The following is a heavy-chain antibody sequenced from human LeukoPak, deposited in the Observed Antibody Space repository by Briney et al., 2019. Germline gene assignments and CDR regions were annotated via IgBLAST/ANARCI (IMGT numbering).Heavy chain of an antibody. CDR3: ARIAGRGSLEWFDP. CDR2: IYYSGST. V-gene: IGHV4-39*01. J-gene: IGHJ5*02. CDR1: GGSISSSSYY. Sequence: SETLSLTCTVSGGSISSSSYYWGWIRQPPGRGLEWIGNIYYSGSTYYNPSLKSRVTISVDTSKNQFSLKLSSVTAADTAVYYCARIAGRGSLEWFDPWGQGTLVTVSS. D-gene: IGHD6-13*01.